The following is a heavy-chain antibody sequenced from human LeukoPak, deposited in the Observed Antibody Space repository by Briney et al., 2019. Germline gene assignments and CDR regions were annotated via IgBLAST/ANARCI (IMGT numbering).Heavy chain of an antibody. CDR1: GFTFSSYS. V-gene: IGHV3-21*01. CDR3: ASRGSSSWRDAFDI. J-gene: IGHJ3*02. CDR2: ISSSSSYI. Sequence: NPGGSLRLSCAASGFTFSSYSMNWVRQAPGKGLEWVSSISSSSSYIYYADSVKGRFTISRDNAKNSLYLQMNSLRAEDTAVYYCASRGSSSWRDAFDIWGQGTMVTVSS. D-gene: IGHD6-13*01.